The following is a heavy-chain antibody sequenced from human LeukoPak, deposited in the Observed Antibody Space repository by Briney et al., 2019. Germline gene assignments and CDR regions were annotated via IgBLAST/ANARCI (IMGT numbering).Heavy chain of an antibody. CDR1: GFTFSSYA. Sequence: GRSLRLSCAASGFTFSSYAMHWVRQAPGKGLEWVAVISYDGSNKYYADSVKGRFTISRDNSKSTLYLQMNSLRAEDTAVYYCAKAFGVPKDYEVGTAMVNPHYWGQGTLVTVSS. CDR3: AKAFGVPKDYEVGTAMVNPHY. J-gene: IGHJ4*02. D-gene: IGHD5-18*01. CDR2: ISYDGSNK. V-gene: IGHV3-30-3*01.